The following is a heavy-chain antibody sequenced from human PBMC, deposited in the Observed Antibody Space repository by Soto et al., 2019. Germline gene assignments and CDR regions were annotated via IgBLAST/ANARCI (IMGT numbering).Heavy chain of an antibody. CDR3: ARSSTTSHY. V-gene: IGHV3-33*01. J-gene: IGHJ4*02. Sequence: QVQLVESGGGVVQPGRSLRLSCAASGFTFSSYGMHWVRQAPGKGLVWVAVIWYDGSNKYYADSVKGRFTISRDNSKNTLYLQMNSLRAEDTAVYYCARSSTTSHYWGQGTLVTVSS. CDR1: GFTFSSYG. CDR2: IWYDGSNK. D-gene: IGHD2-2*01.